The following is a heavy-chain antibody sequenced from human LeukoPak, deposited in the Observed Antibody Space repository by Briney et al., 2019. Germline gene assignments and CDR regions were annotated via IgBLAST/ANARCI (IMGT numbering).Heavy chain of an antibody. D-gene: IGHD3-9*01. CDR3: AGQRSGYDILTGYEGNWFDP. CDR1: GGSISSYY. J-gene: IGHJ5*02. Sequence: KASETLSLTCTVSGGSISSYYWSWIRQPPGKGLEWIGYIYYSGSTNYNPSLKSRVTISVDTSKNQFSLKLSSVTAADTAVYYCAGQRSGYDILTGYEGNWFDPWGQGTLVTVSS. CDR2: IYYSGST. V-gene: IGHV4-59*08.